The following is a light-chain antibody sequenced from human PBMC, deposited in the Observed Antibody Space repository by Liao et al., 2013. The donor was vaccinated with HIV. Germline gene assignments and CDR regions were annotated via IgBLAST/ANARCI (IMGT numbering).Light chain of an antibody. V-gene: IGLV3-1*01. J-gene: IGLJ2*01. CDR2: QDN. Sequence: SYELTQPPSVSVSPGQTASITCSGDSLGDKHASWYQQRPGQSPVLVIYQDNKRPSGIPERFSGSYSGNTATLTISGTQAMDEADYFCQAWDSRADVVFGGGTKLTVL. CDR1: SLGDKH. CDR3: QAWDSRADVV.